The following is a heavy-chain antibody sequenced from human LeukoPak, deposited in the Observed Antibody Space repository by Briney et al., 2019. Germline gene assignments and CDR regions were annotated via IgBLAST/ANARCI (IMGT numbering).Heavy chain of an antibody. Sequence: GGSLRLSCAASGFTFSSYAMSWVRQAPGKGLEWVSAISGSGGSTYYADSVKGRSTISRDNSKNTLYLQMNSLRAEDTAVYYCAKRLIAAAGTSWFDPWGQGTLVTVSS. CDR1: GFTFSSYA. CDR2: ISGSGGST. J-gene: IGHJ5*02. CDR3: AKRLIAAAGTSWFDP. V-gene: IGHV3-23*01. D-gene: IGHD6-13*01.